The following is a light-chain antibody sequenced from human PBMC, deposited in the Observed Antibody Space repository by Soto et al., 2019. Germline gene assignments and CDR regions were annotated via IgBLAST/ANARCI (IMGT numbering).Light chain of an antibody. V-gene: IGKV3-20*01. CDR1: QSVSSTY. CDR3: QQYGSSSWT. CDR2: GAS. Sequence: EIVLTESPATLSLSRWERATLSCRASQSVSSTYLAWYQQQPGQAPRLLIYGASNRATGIPDRFSGSGSGTDFTLTISSLEPEDFAVHYCQQYGSSSWTFGQATKVDIK. J-gene: IGKJ1*01.